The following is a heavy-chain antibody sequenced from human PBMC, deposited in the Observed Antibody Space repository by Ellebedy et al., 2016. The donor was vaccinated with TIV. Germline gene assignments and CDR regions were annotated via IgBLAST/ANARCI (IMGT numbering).Heavy chain of an antibody. CDR1: GYRFISYG. Sequence: AASVKVSCKASGYRFISYGVSWVRQAPGQGLEWIGWISAYNGKTNSAQKFHDRLTMTTDTSTTTAYMELRSLRIDDTAVYYCARDTGSDGYSNRGGFDYWGQGTLVSVSP. V-gene: IGHV1-18*01. CDR2: ISAYNGKT. D-gene: IGHD5-24*01. J-gene: IGHJ4*02. CDR3: ARDTGSDGYSNRGGFDY.